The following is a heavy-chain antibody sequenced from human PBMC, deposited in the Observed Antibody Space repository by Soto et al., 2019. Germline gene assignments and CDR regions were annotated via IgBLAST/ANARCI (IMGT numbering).Heavy chain of an antibody. Sequence: PGGSLRLSCAASGFTFSSYAMHWVRQAPGKGLEWVAVISYDGSNKYYADSVKGRFTISRDNPKNTLYLQMNSLRAEDTAMYYCAKARCSTTNCYVPDYWGQGTLVTVSS. V-gene: IGHV3-30-3*01. J-gene: IGHJ4*02. CDR1: GFTFSSYA. D-gene: IGHD2-2*01. CDR2: ISYDGSNK. CDR3: AKARCSTTNCYVPDY.